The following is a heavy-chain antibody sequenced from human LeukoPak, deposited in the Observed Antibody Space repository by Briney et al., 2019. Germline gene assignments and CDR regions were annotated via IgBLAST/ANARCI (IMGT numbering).Heavy chain of an antibody. CDR1: GLTFSSYA. D-gene: IGHD3-22*01. CDR3: ARDGPYYYDSSGYYRFDY. V-gene: IGHV3-23*01. CDR2: ISGNGVST. Sequence: GGSLRLSCAASGLTFSSYAMSWVRQAPGSGLEWVSTISGNGVSTHYADSVKGRFTISRDNSKNMLYLQMNSLRADDTAVYYCARDGPYYYDSSGYYRFDYWGQGTLVTVSS. J-gene: IGHJ4*02.